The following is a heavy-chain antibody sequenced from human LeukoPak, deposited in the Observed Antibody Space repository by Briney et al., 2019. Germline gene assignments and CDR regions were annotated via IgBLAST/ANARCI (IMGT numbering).Heavy chain of an antibody. CDR1: GFTFRSYW. CDR2: VSRDGSFT. CDR3: VRDGDDFNFDY. V-gene: IGHV3-74*01. D-gene: IGHD5-24*01. J-gene: IGHJ4*02. Sequence: PGGSLRLSCAASGFTFRSYWMHWVRQAPGKGLEWVSRVSRDGSFTNYADSVKGRFTISRDNAKNTLYLQMSSLRAEDTAVYFCVRDGDDFNFDYWGQGSLVTVSS.